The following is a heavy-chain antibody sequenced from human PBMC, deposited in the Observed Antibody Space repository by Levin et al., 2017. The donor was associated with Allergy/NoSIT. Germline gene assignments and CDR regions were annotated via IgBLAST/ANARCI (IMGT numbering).Heavy chain of an antibody. Sequence: SETLSLTCAVSGGSISSSNWWSGGRQPPGKGLEGMGEIYHSGGTNYNPSLKSRVTISGDKSKNQLSLKLSSVTAADTAVYYCARETPPYSGSYYGGWGQGTLVTVSS. V-gene: IGHV4-4*02. D-gene: IGHD1-26*01. J-gene: IGHJ4*02. CDR1: GGSISSSNW. CDR3: ARETPPYSGSYYGG. CDR2: IYHSGGT.